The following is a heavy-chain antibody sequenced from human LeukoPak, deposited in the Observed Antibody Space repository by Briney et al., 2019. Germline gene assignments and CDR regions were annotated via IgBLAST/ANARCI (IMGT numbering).Heavy chain of an antibody. D-gene: IGHD6-19*01. CDR1: GGSFSGYY. CDR3: AXXRSGWQTNAHAFDI. Sequence: PSETLSLTCAVYGGSFSGYYWSWIRQPPGKGREGMGEINHSGSTNYNPSLKRRGTISVDTSKNQFSLKLSSVDAADTAGEYCAXXRSGWQTNAHAFDIWGQGTXVTVSS. J-gene: IGHJ3*02. CDR2: INHSGST. V-gene: IGHV4-34*01.